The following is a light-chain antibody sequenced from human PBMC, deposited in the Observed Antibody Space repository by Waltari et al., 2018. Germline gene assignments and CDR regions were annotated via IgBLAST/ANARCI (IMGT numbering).Light chain of an antibody. Sequence: ELVLPQSPGTLSLSPGERAPLSCWASQSVGRSLAWYQQKRGQAPRLLIYGASPRATGIPDRFSGSGSGTDFSLTISRLEPEDFAVYYCQHYVRLPVTFGQGTKVEI. CDR3: QHYVRLPVT. J-gene: IGKJ1*01. V-gene: IGKV3-20*01. CDR1: QSVGRS. CDR2: GAS.